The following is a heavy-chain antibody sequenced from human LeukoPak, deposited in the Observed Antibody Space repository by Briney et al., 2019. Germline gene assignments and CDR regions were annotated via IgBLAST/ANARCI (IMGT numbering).Heavy chain of an antibody. CDR1: GFTFSDYG. J-gene: IGHJ4*02. Sequence: PGGSLRLSCAASGFTFSDYGMHWVRQAPGKGLEWVAVISYDGSNKYYADSVKGRFTISRDSSKSTLYLQMNSLRAEDTAVYYCAKGGGVHDFDYWGQGTLVTVSS. V-gene: IGHV3-30*18. D-gene: IGHD3-16*01. CDR3: AKGGGVHDFDY. CDR2: ISYDGSNK.